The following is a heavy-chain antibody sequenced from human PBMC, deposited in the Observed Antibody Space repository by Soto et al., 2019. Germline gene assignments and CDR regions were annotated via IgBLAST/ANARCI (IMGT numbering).Heavy chain of an antibody. CDR1: GFTFSTYP. CDR2: ISGGGGTT. V-gene: IGHV3-23*01. Sequence: EVQLLESGGGLVQSGGSLRLSCAASGFTFSTYPMNWVRQAPGKGLEWVAAISGGGGTTYYADSVKGRFTISRDDSKNTLYLQMNSLRAEDTAVYYCAKRGCPRGVVDPGLGYWGQGTLVTVSS. CDR3: AKRGCPRGVVDPGLGY. D-gene: IGHD3-22*01. J-gene: IGHJ4*02.